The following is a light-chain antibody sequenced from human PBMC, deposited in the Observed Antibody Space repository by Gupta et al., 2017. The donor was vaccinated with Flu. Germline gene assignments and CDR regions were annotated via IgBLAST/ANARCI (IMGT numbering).Light chain of an antibody. CDR2: EDN. CDR1: IGSIASNY. J-gene: IGLJ3*02. CDR3: QSSDHNNYRV. Sequence: NFMLTQPHSVSESPGKTVTISCTRNIGSIASNYVQWYQQRPGSAPTTVIYEDNQRPSGVPDRFSGSIDSSSNSASLSISGLTPEDEADYYCQSSDHNNYRVFGGGTKLTVL. V-gene: IGLV6-57*03.